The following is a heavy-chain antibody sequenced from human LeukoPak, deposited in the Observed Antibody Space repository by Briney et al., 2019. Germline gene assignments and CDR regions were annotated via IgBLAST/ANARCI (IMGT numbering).Heavy chain of an antibody. V-gene: IGHV3-30*04. CDR1: GFTFSSYA. Sequence: GGSLRLSCAASGFTFSSYAMHWVRQAPGKGLEWVAVISYDGSNKYYADSVKGRFTISRDNAKNSLYLQMNSLRAEDTAVYYCARDDRSYRPDYFDYWGQGTLVTVSS. J-gene: IGHJ4*02. CDR3: ARDDRSYRPDYFDY. D-gene: IGHD1-26*01. CDR2: ISYDGSNK.